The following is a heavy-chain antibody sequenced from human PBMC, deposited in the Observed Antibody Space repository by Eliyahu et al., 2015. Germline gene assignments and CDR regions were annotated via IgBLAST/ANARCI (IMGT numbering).Heavy chain of an antibody. D-gene: IGHD6-13*01. V-gene: IGHV3-23*01. CDR2: ISGSGGST. CDR3: AKDESSSWYSINDY. J-gene: IGHJ4*02. CDR1: GFXFXSYA. Sequence: EVQLLESGGGLVQPGGSLRLSXAAXGFXFXSYAMSWVRQAPGKGLGWVSAISGSGGSTYYADSVKGRFTISRDNSKNTLYLQMNSLRAEDTAVYYCAKDESSSWYSINDYWGQGTLVTVSS.